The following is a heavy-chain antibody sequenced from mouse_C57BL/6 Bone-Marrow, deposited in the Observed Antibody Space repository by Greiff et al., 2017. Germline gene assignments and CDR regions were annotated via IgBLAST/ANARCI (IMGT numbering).Heavy chain of an antibody. CDR3: ARGAIYFDY. CDR1: GYAFSSSW. Sequence: QVQLKQSGPELVKPGASVKISCKASGYAFSSSWMNWVKQRPGKGLEWIGRIYPGDGDTNYNGKFKGKATLTADKSSSTAYMPLSSLTSEDSAVYFCARGAIYFDYWGQGTTLTVSS. CDR2: IYPGDGDT. J-gene: IGHJ2*01. V-gene: IGHV1-82*01.